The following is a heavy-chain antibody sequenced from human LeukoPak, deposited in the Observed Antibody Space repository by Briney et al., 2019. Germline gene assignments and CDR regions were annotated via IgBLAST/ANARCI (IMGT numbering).Heavy chain of an antibody. CDR3: ARDDPDYDFWSGSS. Sequence: GGSLRLSCAASGFTFSSFWMSWVRQAPGKGLEWVAVIWYDGSNKYYADSVKGRFTISRDNSKNTLYLQMNSLRAEDTAVYYCARDDPDYDFWSGSSWGQGTLVTVSS. J-gene: IGHJ4*02. CDR1: GFTFSSFW. CDR2: IWYDGSNK. D-gene: IGHD3-3*01. V-gene: IGHV3-33*08.